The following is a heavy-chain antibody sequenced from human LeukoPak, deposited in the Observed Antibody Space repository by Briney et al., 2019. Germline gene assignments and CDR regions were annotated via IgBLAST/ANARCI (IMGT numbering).Heavy chain of an antibody. CDR2: INGDGGST. CDR1: GFTFSTYA. D-gene: IGHD6-13*01. Sequence: GGSLRLSCAASGFTFSTYAMSWVRQAPGQGLEWVSSINGDGGSTYYAESVKGRFTVSRDNSKNTLYLQMNSLRAEDTAVYYCARDPIIAAAGTDYYYGMDVWGQGTTVTVSS. CDR3: ARDPIIAAAGTDYYYGMDV. V-gene: IGHV3-23*01. J-gene: IGHJ6*02.